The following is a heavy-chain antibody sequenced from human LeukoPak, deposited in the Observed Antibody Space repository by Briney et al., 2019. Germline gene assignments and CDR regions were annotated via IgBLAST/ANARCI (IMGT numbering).Heavy chain of an antibody. CDR2: IRSGGSSI. V-gene: IGHV3-48*03. D-gene: IGHD5-12*01. Sequence: GGSLRLSCAASGFTFSRYEKKWVRQAPGKGGGGVSYIRSGGSSIFYADSVKGRFTISRDNAKNSLYLQMNSLRAEDAGVYYCARVVATCGFYYYYMDICGKGTPVSVSS. CDR1: GFTFSRYE. CDR3: ARVVATCGFYYYYMDI. J-gene: IGHJ6*03.